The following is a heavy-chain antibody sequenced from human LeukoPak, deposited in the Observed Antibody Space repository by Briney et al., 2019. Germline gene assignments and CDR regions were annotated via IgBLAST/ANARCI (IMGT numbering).Heavy chain of an antibody. CDR1: GGSISTYH. D-gene: IGHD6-19*01. J-gene: IGHJ4*01. CDR3: AGRGLSTGWTFDY. CDR2: IHTSGST. V-gene: IGHV4-4*07. Sequence: SDTLSLTCSVSGGSISTYHWSWIRQPTGKGLEWLAQIHTSGSTNFNSSLKSRVSISMDTPNNQFSLMISSVTAADTAIYYCAGRGLSTGWTFDYWGHGTLVTVSS.